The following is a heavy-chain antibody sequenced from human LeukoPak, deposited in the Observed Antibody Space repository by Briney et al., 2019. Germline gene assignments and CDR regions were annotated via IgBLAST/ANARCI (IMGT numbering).Heavy chain of an antibody. D-gene: IGHD3-22*01. V-gene: IGHV3-48*04. CDR1: GFTFSSYS. Sequence: GGSLRLSCAASGFTFSSYSMNWVRQAPGKGLEWVSYISSSGSTIYYADSVKGRFAISRDNAKNSLYLQMNILRAEDTTVYYCARGGVYYDSSGLDYWGQGALVTVSS. CDR3: ARGGVYYDSSGLDY. CDR2: ISSSGSTI. J-gene: IGHJ4*02.